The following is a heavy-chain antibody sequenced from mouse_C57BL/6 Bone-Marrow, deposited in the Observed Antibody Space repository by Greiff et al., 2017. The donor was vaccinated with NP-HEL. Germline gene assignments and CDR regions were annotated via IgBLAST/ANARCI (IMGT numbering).Heavy chain of an antibody. CDR2: IYIGNGYT. CDR1: GYTFTSYG. D-gene: IGHD2-4*01. Sequence: VQLKQSGAELVRPGSSVKMSCKTSGYTFTSYGINWVKQRPGQGLEWIGNIYIGNGYTEYNENFKGQVTLSTDTTSSTDYMQLSSLTSEDSAIYFCARDDYDGVLNFDYWGQGTTLTVSS. V-gene: IGHV1-58*01. J-gene: IGHJ2*01. CDR3: ARDDYDGVLNFDY.